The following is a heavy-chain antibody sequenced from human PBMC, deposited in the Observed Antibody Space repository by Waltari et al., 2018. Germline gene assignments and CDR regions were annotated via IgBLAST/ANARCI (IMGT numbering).Heavy chain of an antibody. V-gene: IGHV3-7*01. J-gene: IGHJ4*02. Sequence: EVLLVESGGGLVQPGGSLRLSCAASGFIFSTYWMSWVRQAPGKGLEWVANIKRDGSEKHYVDSVKGRFTISRDNAKNSLYLQMSSLRAEDTAVYYCTRDLQDSGDYGPDYWGQGTLVTVSS. CDR1: GFIFSTYW. CDR2: IKRDGSEK. D-gene: IGHD4-17*01. CDR3: TRDLQDSGDYGPDY.